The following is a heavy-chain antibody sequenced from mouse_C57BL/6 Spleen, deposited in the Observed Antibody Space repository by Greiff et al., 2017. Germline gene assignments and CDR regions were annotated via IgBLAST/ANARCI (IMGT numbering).Heavy chain of an antibody. J-gene: IGHJ4*01. V-gene: IGHV1-22*01. CDR3: ARPYYSNYGAMDY. CDR1: GYTFTDYN. Sequence: EVQLQQSGPELVKPGASVKMSCKASGYTFTDYNMHWVKQSHGKSLEWIGYINPNNGGTSYNQKFKGKATLTVNKSSSTAYMELRSLTSEESAVYYCARPYYSNYGAMDYWGQGTSVTVSS. D-gene: IGHD2-5*01. CDR2: INPNNGGT.